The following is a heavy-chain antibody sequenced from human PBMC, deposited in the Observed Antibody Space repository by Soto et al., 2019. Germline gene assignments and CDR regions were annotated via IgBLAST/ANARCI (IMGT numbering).Heavy chain of an antibody. CDR3: AREKRDSALDY. J-gene: IGHJ4*02. CDR2: INPSSGGT. Sequence: ASVKVSCKASGYTFTTYFMHWVRQAPGHGLEWMGIINPSSGGTSYAQKFQGRVTMTRDTSTSAVYMELSSLRSEDTAVHYCAREKRDSALDYWGQGTLVTVSS. V-gene: IGHV1-46*01. CDR1: GYTFTTYF.